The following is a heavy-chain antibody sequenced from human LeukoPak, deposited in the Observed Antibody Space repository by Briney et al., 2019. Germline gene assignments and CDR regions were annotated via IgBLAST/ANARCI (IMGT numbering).Heavy chain of an antibody. J-gene: IGHJ4*02. CDR2: ITANARSK. Sequence: GGSLRLSCAGSGFTFSDYTMRWVRQGPGKGLEYVSAITANARSKYHADSVRGRFTISRDNSKDTLYLQMGSLRPEDTAVYYCARYSGTFSNSYFDCWGQGTLVTVSS. CDR3: ARYSGTFSNSYFDC. V-gene: IGHV3-64*02. CDR1: GFTFSDYT. D-gene: IGHD1-26*01.